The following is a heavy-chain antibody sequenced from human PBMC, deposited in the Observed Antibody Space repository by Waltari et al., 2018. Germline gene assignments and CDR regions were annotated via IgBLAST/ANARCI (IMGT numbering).Heavy chain of an antibody. CDR1: GYSISSGYY. D-gene: IGHD3-3*01. CDR3: AMAVDFTNADAFDI. Sequence: QVQLQESGPGLVKPSETLSLTCAVSGYSISSGYYWGWIRQPPGKGLEWIGSFYSSGSTSYNPSLKGRVTITRNTSVSTAYMELSSLRSEDTAVYYCAMAVDFTNADAFDIWGQGTMVTVSS. J-gene: IGHJ3*02. V-gene: IGHV4-38-2*01. CDR2: FYSSGST.